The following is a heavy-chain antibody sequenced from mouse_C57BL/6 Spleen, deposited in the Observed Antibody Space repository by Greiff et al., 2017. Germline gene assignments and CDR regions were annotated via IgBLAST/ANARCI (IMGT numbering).Heavy chain of an antibody. D-gene: IGHD1-1*01. CDR3: ARERDYGSSYWYSDV. CDR2: IDPSDSYT. J-gene: IGHJ1*03. CDR1: GYTFTSYW. Sequence: QVQLQQPGAELVMPGASVKLSCKASGYTFTSYWMHWVKQRPGQGLEWIGEIDPSDSYTNYNQKFKGKSTLTVDKSSSTAYMQLSSLTSEDSAVXYCARERDYGSSYWYSDVWGTGTTVTVSS. V-gene: IGHV1-69*01.